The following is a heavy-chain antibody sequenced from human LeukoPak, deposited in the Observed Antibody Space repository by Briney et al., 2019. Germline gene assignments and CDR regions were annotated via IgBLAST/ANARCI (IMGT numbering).Heavy chain of an antibody. CDR3: ARDLCSGGSCYYVPDY. Sequence: GALRLSCAASGFTFSSYSMNWVRQAPGKGLEWVSSISSSSSYIYYADSVQGRFTISRDNSKNTLYLQLNSLRDEDTAVYYCARDLCSGGSCYYVPDYWGRGTLVTVSS. D-gene: IGHD2-15*01. J-gene: IGHJ4*02. CDR1: GFTFSSYS. V-gene: IGHV3-21*01. CDR2: ISSSSSYI.